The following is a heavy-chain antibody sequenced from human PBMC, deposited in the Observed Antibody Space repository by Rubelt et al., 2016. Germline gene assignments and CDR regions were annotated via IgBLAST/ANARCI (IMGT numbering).Heavy chain of an antibody. CDR1: GFTFSTYG. CDR2: ISGSGGSP. J-gene: IGHJ4*02. V-gene: IGHV3-23*01. D-gene: IGHD3-3*01. CDR3: AKNQYYDFWSGPYVDY. Sequence: PGGSLRLSCAASGFTFSTYGMTWVRQAPGKGLEWVSAISGSGGSPYYADSVKGRFTISRDNSKNTLYLQMDSLRAEDTAVYYCAKNQYYDFWSGPYVDYWGQGTLVTVSS.